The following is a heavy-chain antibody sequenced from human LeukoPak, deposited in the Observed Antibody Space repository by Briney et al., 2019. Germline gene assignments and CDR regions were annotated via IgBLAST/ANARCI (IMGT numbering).Heavy chain of an antibody. Sequence: SETLSLTCTVSGGSISSGSYYWSWIRQPAGKGLEWIGRIYTSESTNYNPSLKSRVTISVDTSKNQFSLKLSSVTAADTAVYYCARDLRGSFTYYYYYMDVWGKGTTVTVSS. CDR1: GGSISSGSYY. J-gene: IGHJ6*03. CDR3: ARDLRGSFTYYYYYMDV. D-gene: IGHD1-26*01. V-gene: IGHV4-61*02. CDR2: IYTSEST.